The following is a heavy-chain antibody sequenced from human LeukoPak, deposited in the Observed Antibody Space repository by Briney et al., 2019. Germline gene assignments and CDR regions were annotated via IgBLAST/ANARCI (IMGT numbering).Heavy chain of an antibody. D-gene: IGHD3-22*01. CDR3: ARGNDSSGYYVSDY. CDR2: IYYSGST. V-gene: IGHV4-59*01. Sequence: SETLSLTCTVSGGSTSSYYWSWIRQPPGKGLEWIGYIYYSGSTNYNPSLKSRVTISVDTSKNQFSLKLSSVTAADTAVYYCARGNDSSGYYVSDYWGQGTLVTVSS. J-gene: IGHJ4*02. CDR1: GGSTSSYY.